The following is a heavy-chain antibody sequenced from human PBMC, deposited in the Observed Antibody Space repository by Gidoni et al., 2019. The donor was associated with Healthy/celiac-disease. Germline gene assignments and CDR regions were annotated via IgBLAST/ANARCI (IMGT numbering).Heavy chain of an antibody. D-gene: IGHD3-22*01. V-gene: IGHV2-70*01. J-gene: IGHJ4*02. CDR1: GFSLSTSGMC. Sequence: QVTLRESGPALVKPTQTLTLTCTFSGFSLSTSGMCVSWIRQPPGKALEWLALIDWDDDKYYSTSLKTRLTISKDTSKNQVVLTMTNMDPVDTATYYCARIHYYDSSGYLYYFDYWGQGTLVTVSS. CDR2: IDWDDDK. CDR3: ARIHYYDSSGYLYYFDY.